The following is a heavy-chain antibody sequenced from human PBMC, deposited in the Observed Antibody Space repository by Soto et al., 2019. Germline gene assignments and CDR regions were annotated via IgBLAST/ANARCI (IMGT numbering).Heavy chain of an antibody. CDR2: IIPMFGIP. CDR1: GGTLNKHA. J-gene: IGHJ3*01. CDR3: ARGGTSGWLKGAYDV. V-gene: IGHV1-69*01. Sequence: QVQLVQSGAEVKKPGSSVKVSCKGSGGTLNKHAITWVRRAPGQGLEWLGGIIPMFGIPNYPQKFQGRVTITADDSTNTSHMELHRLTSDDTAVYSCARGGTSGWLKGAYDVWGQGTMVTVSS. D-gene: IGHD6-13*01.